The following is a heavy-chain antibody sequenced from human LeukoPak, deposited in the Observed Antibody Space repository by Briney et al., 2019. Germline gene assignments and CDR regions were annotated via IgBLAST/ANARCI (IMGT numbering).Heavy chain of an antibody. Sequence: GGSLRLSCAASGFPFSVYAMNWVCQAPGKGLEWVSSISSSSHHISYTDSVRGRFTISRDNAENSVYLQMNSLTAEDTAVYYCTRDGSGSGDYWGQGTLVAVSS. CDR3: TRDGSGSGDY. CDR1: GFPFSVYA. V-gene: IGHV3-21*01. D-gene: IGHD2-15*01. CDR2: ISSSSHHI. J-gene: IGHJ4*02.